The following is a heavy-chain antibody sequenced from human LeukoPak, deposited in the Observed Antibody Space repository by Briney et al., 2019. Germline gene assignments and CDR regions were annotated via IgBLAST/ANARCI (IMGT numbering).Heavy chain of an antibody. CDR3: ARDQTISGTTWQYNWLDS. J-gene: IGHJ5*01. D-gene: IGHD1-7*01. CDR1: GFTVSSSY. CDR2: MDSGGRT. V-gene: IGHV3-53*01. Sequence: GGSLRLSCAASGFTVSSSYMSWVRQAPGKGLECVSVMDSGGRTYYADSVKGRFTISRDNSKNTLYLQMSSLRAEDTAVYYCARDQTISGTTWQYNWLDSWGQGTLVTVSS.